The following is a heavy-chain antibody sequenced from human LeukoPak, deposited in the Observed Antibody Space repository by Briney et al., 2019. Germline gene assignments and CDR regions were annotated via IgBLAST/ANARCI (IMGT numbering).Heavy chain of an antibody. V-gene: IGHV3-23*01. CDR3: AKGYYDYVWGSYYFDY. J-gene: IGHJ4*02. Sequence: RGSLRLSCAASGFTFSSYAMSWVRQAPGKGLEWVSAISGSGGSTYYAASVKGRFTISRDNSRDTLYLHMNSLRAEPTAVYYCAKGYYDYVWGSYYFDYWGQGTLVTVSS. CDR2: ISGSGGST. D-gene: IGHD3-16*01. CDR1: GFTFSSYA.